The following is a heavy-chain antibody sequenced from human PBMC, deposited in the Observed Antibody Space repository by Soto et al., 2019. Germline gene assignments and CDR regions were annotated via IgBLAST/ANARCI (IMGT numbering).Heavy chain of an antibody. Sequence: SETLSLTCTVSGGSISSSSYYWGWIRQPPGKGLEWIGSIYYSGSTYYNPSLKSRVTISVDTSKNQFSLKLSSVTAADTAVYYCASQANWDDAFDIWGQGTMVTVS. CDR2: IYYSGST. J-gene: IGHJ3*02. D-gene: IGHD7-27*01. V-gene: IGHV4-39*01. CDR1: GGSISSSSYY. CDR3: ASQANWDDAFDI.